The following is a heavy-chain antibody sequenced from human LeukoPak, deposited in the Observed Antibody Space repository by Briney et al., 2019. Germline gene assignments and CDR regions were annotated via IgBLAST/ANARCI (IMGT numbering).Heavy chain of an antibody. CDR1: GFTFSSYS. CDR2: ISSSSSYI. V-gene: IGHV3-21*01. Sequence: PGGSLRLSCAASGFTFSSYSMNWVRQAPGKGLEWVSSISSSSSYIYYADSVKGRFTISRDNAKNSLYLQMNSLRAGDTAVYYCASATYYYDSSGYENWFDPWGQGTLVTVSS. CDR3: ASATYYYDSSGYENWFDP. J-gene: IGHJ5*02. D-gene: IGHD3-22*01.